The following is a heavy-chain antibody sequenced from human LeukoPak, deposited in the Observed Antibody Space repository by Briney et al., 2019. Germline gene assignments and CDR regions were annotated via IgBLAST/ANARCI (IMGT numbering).Heavy chain of an antibody. Sequence: GGSLRLSCAASGFTFDDYAMHWVRQGPGKGLEWVSGISWNSGRIGYADSVKGRFTISRDNAKNSLYLQMNSLRSEDTAFYYCAKATYSTSPGYYFDYWGQGTLVTVSS. CDR2: ISWNSGRI. CDR1: GFTFDDYA. CDR3: AKATYSTSPGYYFDY. D-gene: IGHD6-6*01. V-gene: IGHV3-9*01. J-gene: IGHJ4*02.